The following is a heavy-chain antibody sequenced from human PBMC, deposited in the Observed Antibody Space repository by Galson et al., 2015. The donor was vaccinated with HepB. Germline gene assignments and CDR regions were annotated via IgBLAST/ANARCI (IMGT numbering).Heavy chain of an antibody. CDR2: ISSSSSYI. V-gene: IGHV3-21*01. CDR3: ARLYGTGTNGWSY. Sequence: LRLSCAASGFTFSSYSMNWVRQAPGKGLEWVSSISSSSSYIYYADSVKGRFTISRDNAKNSLYLQMNSLRAEDTAVYYCARLYGTGTNGWSYWGQGTLVTVSS. J-gene: IGHJ4*02. CDR1: GFTFSSYS. D-gene: IGHD3/OR15-3a*01.